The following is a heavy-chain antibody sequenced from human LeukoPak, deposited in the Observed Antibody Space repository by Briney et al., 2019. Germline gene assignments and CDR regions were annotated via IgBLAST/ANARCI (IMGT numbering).Heavy chain of an antibody. V-gene: IGHV3-23*01. CDR3: AKEEKDYGDYQTPY. CDR2: ISGSGGST. Sequence: PGGSLRVSCAASGFTFSSYAMSWVRQAPGKGLEWVSAISGSGGSTYYADSVKGRFTISRGNSKNTLYLQMNSLRAEDTALYYCAKEEKDYGDYQTPYWGQGTLVTVSS. J-gene: IGHJ4*02. D-gene: IGHD4-17*01. CDR1: GFTFSSYA.